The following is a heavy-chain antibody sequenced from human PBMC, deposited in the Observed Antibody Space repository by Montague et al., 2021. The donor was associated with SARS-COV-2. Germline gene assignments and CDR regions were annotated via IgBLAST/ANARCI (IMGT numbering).Heavy chain of an antibody. CDR2: VSFNGTKK. V-gene: IGHV3-30-3*01. CDR3: ARVGTGTYVAVDI. D-gene: IGHD2-8*02. J-gene: IGHJ3*02. CDR1: GFTFTSYS. Sequence: SLRLSCAASGFTFTSYSMHWVRQAPGKGLEWLAVVSFNGTKKYYADSVNGRFTISRDNSKNTLYLQMNSLRAEDTAVYFCARVGTGTYVAVDIWGQGTMVTVSS.